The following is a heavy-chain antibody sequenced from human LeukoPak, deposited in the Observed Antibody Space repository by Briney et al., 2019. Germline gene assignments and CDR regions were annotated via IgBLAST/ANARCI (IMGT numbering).Heavy chain of an antibody. Sequence: ASVKVSCKASGGTFSSYAISWVRQAPGQGLEWMGGIIPIFGTANYAQKFQGRVTITTDESTSTAYMELSSLRSEDMAVYYCARQGDYYDSSGYYYWGQGTLVSVSS. J-gene: IGHJ4*02. CDR2: IIPIFGTA. CDR3: ARQGDYYDSSGYYY. CDR1: GGTFSSYA. D-gene: IGHD3-22*01. V-gene: IGHV1-69*05.